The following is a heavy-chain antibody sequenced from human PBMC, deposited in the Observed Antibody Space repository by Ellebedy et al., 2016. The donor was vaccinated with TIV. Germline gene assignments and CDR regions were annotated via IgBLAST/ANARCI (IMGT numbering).Heavy chain of an antibody. CDR2: IYYTGGT. CDR3: ATKPNDDYYFDY. V-gene: IGHV4-28*01. CDR1: GYSIRSDYW. Sequence: MPSETLSLTCTVSGYSIRSDYWWGWIRQPPGKGLAWIGYIYYTGGTYYSPSLKSRVTMSVDTSKNQFSLHLNSLTAVDTAVYYCATKPNDDYYFDYWGQGTLVTVSS. J-gene: IGHJ4*02. D-gene: IGHD2-21*02.